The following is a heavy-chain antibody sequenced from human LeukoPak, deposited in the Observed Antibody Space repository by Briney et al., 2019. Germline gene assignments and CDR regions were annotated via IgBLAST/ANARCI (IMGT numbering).Heavy chain of an antibody. Sequence: SETLSLTCTVSGGSISSSTYYWGWIRQPPGKGLEWIVSIYYSGSTYYNPSLKSRVTISVDTSKNQFSLKLSSVTAADTAVYYCARVRCSGGSCYSGSWGQGTLVTVSS. CDR2: IYYSGST. D-gene: IGHD2-15*01. J-gene: IGHJ4*02. CDR1: GGSISSSTYY. V-gene: IGHV4-39*01. CDR3: ARVRCSGGSCYSGS.